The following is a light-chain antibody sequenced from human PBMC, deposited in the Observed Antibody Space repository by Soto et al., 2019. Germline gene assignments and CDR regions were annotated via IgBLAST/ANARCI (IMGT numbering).Light chain of an antibody. CDR1: SSNIGAGYD. Sequence: QSVLTQPPSVSGAPGQRVTISCTGSSSNIGAGYDVHWYQQLPGTAPQLLIYGNISRPSGVPDRFSGSRSGTSASLAITGLQAEDDADYYCQSYDSSLSGSRVFGGGTKVTAL. V-gene: IGLV1-40*01. CDR3: QSYDSSLSGSRV. J-gene: IGLJ3*02. CDR2: GNI.